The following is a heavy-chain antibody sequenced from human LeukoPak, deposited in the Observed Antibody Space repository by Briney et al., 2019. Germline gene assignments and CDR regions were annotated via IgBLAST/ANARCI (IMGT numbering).Heavy chain of an antibody. CDR2: INHSGST. CDR1: GGSFSGYY. J-gene: IGHJ4*02. Sequence: SESLSLTCAVHGGSFSGYYWSWIRQPPGKGLEWIGEINHSGSTNYNPSLKSRVTISVDTSKNQFSLKLSSVTAADTAVYYCARGVDGYNWRGLDYWGQGTLVTVSS. D-gene: IGHD5-24*01. V-gene: IGHV4-34*01. CDR3: ARGVDGYNWRGLDY.